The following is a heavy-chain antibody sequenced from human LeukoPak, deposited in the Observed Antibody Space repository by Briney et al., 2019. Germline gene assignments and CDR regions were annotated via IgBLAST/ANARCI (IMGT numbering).Heavy chain of an antibody. V-gene: IGHV3-21*06. CDR1: GFTFSSYS. J-gene: IGHJ6*02. CDR2: ISSSSSYI. D-gene: IGHD3-3*01. CDR3: ARELEWFHYYYYYGMDV. Sequence: GGSLRLSCAASGFTFSSYSMNWVRQAPGKGLEWVSSISSSSSYIYYADSVKGRFTIFRDNAKNSLYLQMNSLRAEDTAVYYCARELEWFHYYYYYGMDVWGQGTTVTVSS.